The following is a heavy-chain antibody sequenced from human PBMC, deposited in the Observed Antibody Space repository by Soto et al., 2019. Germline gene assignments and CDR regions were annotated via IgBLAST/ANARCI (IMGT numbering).Heavy chain of an antibody. CDR1: GFTFSSYA. CDR3: AKDPEVVVTAPDY. CDR2: ISGSGGST. D-gene: IGHD2-21*02. V-gene: IGHV3-23*01. J-gene: IGHJ4*02. Sequence: GGSLRLSCAASGFTFSSYAMNWVRQAPGKGLEWVSAISGSGGSTYYVDSVKGRFTISRDNSRNTLYLQMNSLRAEDTAVYYCAKDPEVVVTAPDYWGQGTLVTVSS.